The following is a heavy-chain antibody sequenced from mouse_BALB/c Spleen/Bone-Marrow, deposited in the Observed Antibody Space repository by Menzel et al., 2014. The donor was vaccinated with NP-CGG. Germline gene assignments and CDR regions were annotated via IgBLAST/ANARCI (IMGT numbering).Heavy chain of an antibody. CDR3: TIGGFDY. J-gene: IGHJ2*01. CDR2: INPSNGGT. Sequence: QVQLQQSGAELVKPGASVKLSCKASGYTFTSYWMNWVKLRPGQGFEWFGEINPSNGGTNYNEKFKRKATLTVDKSSSTAYMQLSSLTSEDSAVYYCTIGGFDYWGQGTTLTVSS. V-gene: IGHV1S16*01. CDR1: GYTFTSYW.